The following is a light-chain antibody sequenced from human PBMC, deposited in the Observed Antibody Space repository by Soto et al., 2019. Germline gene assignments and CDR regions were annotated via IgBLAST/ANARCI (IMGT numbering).Light chain of an antibody. Sequence: EIVLTQSPATLSLSPGERATLSCRASQSVSSYLAWYQQKPGQAPRLLIYDASNRATGIPARFSGSGSGTDFTLTINSLEPEDFAVYYCQQRSNWPTFGQGTRLVIK. CDR2: DAS. V-gene: IGKV3-11*01. CDR1: QSVSSY. J-gene: IGKJ5*01. CDR3: QQRSNWPT.